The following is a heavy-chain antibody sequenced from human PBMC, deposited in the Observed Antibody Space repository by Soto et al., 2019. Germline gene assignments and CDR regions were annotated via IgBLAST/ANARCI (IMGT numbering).Heavy chain of an antibody. CDR1: GFTVSSNY. V-gene: IGHV3-53*04. CDR3: ARSGHYYGSGSSGMDA. CDR2: IYSGGST. Sequence: EVQLVESGGGLVQPGGSLRLSCAASGFTVSSNYMSWVRQAPGKGLEWVSVIYSGGSTYYADSVKGRFTISRHNSKNTLYLQMNSLRAEDTAVYYCARSGHYYGSGSSGMDAWGQGTTVTVSS. J-gene: IGHJ6*02. D-gene: IGHD3-10*01.